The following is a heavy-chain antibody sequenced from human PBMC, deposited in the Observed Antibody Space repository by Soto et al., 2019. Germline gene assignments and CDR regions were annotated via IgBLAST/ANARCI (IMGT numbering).Heavy chain of an antibody. CDR3: ASQGYSGYEGYGYFDY. V-gene: IGHV4-59*08. Sequence: SETLSLTCTVSGGSISSYYWSWIRQPPGKGLEWIGYIYYSGSTNYNPSLKSRVTISVDTSKNQFSLKLSSVTAADTAVYYCASQGYSGYEGYGYFDYWGQGTLVTVSS. J-gene: IGHJ4*02. D-gene: IGHD5-12*01. CDR2: IYYSGST. CDR1: GGSISSYY.